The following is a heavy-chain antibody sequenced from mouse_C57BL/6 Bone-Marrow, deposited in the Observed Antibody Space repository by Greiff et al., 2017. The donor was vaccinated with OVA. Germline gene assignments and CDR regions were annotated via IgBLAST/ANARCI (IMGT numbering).Heavy chain of an antibody. CDR3: ARVTTVVDY. CDR2: IYPRSGNT. D-gene: IGHD1-1*01. Sequence: VNVVESGAELARPGASVKLSCKASGYTFTSYGISWVKQRTGQGLEWIGEIYPRSGNTYYNEKFKGKATLTADKSSSTAYMELRSLTSEDSAVYFCARVTTVVDYWGQGTTLTVSS. V-gene: IGHV1-81*01. CDR1: GYTFTSYG. J-gene: IGHJ2*01.